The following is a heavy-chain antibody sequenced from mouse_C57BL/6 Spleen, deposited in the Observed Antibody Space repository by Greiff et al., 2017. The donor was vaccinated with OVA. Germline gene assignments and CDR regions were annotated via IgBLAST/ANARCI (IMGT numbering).Heavy chain of an antibody. CDR1: GYSFTGYF. J-gene: IGHJ1*03. D-gene: IGHD1-1*01. Sequence: EVQLQQSGPELVKPGDSVKISCKASGYSFTGYFMNWVMQSHGKSLEWIGRINPYNGDTFYNQKFKGKATLTVDKSSSTAHMELRSLTSEDAAVYYCAIPYYYGSSYGYFDVWGTGTTVTVSA. V-gene: IGHV1-20*01. CDR3: AIPYYYGSSYGYFDV. CDR2: INPYNGDT.